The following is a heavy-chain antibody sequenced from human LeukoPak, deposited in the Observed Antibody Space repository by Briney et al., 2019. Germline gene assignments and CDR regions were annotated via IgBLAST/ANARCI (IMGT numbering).Heavy chain of an antibody. V-gene: IGHV3-21*01. D-gene: IGHD2-15*01. CDR3: ARARICGGSSCYSRGFDY. CDR2: ISGSSSYI. CDR1: GFTFSSHS. Sequence: PGGSLRLSCADSGFTFSSHSMSWVRQAPGMGLEWVSSISGSSSYIFYADSVKGRFTISRDNAKNSLYLQMNSLRVEDTAVYYCARARICGGSSCYSRGFDYWGQGTLVTVPS. J-gene: IGHJ4*02.